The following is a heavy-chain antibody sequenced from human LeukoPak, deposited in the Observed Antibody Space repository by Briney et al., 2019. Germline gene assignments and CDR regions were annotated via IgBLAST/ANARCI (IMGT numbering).Heavy chain of an antibody. CDR1: GYTFTGYY. CDR3: ARMAARPEGRRFDP. D-gene: IGHD6-6*01. Sequence: ASVKVSCKASGYTFTGYYMHWVRQAPGQGLEWMGWINPNSGGTNYAQKFQGRVTMTRDTSISTAYMELSSLRSEDTAVYYCARMAARPEGRRFDPWGQGTLVTVSS. CDR2: INPNSGGT. V-gene: IGHV1-2*02. J-gene: IGHJ5*02.